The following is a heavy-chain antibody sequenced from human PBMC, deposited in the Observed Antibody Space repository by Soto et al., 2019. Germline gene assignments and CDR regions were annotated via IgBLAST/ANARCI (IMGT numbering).Heavy chain of an antibody. CDR3: ARYFCTSTTCNGEFDY. CDR1: GYSITTSNW. V-gene: IGHV4-28*01. J-gene: IGHJ4*02. CDR2: IYHTGAT. Sequence: QLQLQESGPGLVKPSDTLSLTCAVSGYSITTSNWWGWIRQPPGKGLEWIGYIYHTGATYYNPSLNSRVTMSVETSKNPGSLKLSSVTAVDTAVYYCARYFCTSTTCNGEFDYWGQGTLVTVSS. D-gene: IGHD2-2*01.